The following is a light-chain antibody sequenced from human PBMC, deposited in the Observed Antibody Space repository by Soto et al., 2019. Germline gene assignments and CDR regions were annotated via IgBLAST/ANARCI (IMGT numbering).Light chain of an antibody. Sequence: DIQMTQSPSSLSASVGDRVTITCRASESISNDLQWYQQKPGKAPKILIYAASTLQSGVPSRFSGSGSGTSFTLTISSLQPEDFATYYCQQSYTASPYTFGQGTKLQIK. CDR1: ESISND. J-gene: IGKJ2*01. CDR3: QQSYTASPYT. CDR2: AAS. V-gene: IGKV1-39*01.